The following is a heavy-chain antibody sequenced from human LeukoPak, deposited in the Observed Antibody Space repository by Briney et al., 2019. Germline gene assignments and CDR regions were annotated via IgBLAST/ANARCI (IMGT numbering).Heavy chain of an antibody. V-gene: IGHV1-69*05. Sequence: ASVKVSCKASGGTFSSYAISWLRQAPGQGLEWMGGIIPIFGTANYAQKFQGRVTITTDESTSTAYMELSSLRSEDTAVYYCARGLAPETHSVTRNWFDPWGQGTLVTVSS. CDR2: IIPIFGTA. CDR1: GGTFSSYA. CDR3: ARGLAPETHSVTRNWFDP. J-gene: IGHJ5*02. D-gene: IGHD4-17*01.